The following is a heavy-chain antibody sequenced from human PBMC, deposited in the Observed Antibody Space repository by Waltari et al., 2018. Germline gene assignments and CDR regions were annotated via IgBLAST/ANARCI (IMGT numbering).Heavy chain of an antibody. J-gene: IGHJ3*02. V-gene: IGHV1-45*02. CDR2: ITPFNGNT. CDR3: ATTKLLDDFDAFDI. Sequence: QMQLVQSGAEVKKTGSSVKVSCKASGYTFPFRYLPWVRPAPGQALEWMGWITPFNGNTNYAQKFQDRVTITRDRSMSTAYMELSSLRSEDTAMYYCATTKLLDDFDAFDIWGQGTMVTVSS. CDR1: GYTFPFRY. D-gene: IGHD3-16*01.